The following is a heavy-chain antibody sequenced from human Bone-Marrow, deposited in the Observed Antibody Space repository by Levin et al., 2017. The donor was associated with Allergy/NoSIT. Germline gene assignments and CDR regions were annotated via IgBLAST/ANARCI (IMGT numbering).Heavy chain of an antibody. J-gene: IGHJ5*02. CDR1: GFTFSSYA. Sequence: GGSLRLSCAASGFTFSSYAMSWVRQAPGKGLEWVSAISGSGGTIYYADSVKGRFTISRDNSKNTLYLQMNSLRAEDTAVYYCAKDSGVSGRLRFDPWGQGTLVTVSS. V-gene: IGHV3-23*01. CDR2: ISGSGGTI. D-gene: IGHD3-10*01. CDR3: AKDSGVSGRLRFDP.